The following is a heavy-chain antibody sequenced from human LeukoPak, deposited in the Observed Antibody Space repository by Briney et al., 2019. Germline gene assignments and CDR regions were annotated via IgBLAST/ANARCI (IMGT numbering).Heavy chain of an antibody. V-gene: IGHV3-48*03. J-gene: IGHJ4*02. CDR3: AKDARRYGSGSYFDY. D-gene: IGHD3-10*01. CDR1: GFTFSSYE. CDR2: ISSSGSTI. Sequence: GGSLRLSCAASGFTFSSYEMNWVRQAPGKGLEWVSYISSSGSTIYYADSVKGRFTISRGNSKNTLYLQMNSLRAEDTAVYYCAKDARRYGSGSYFDYWGQGTLVTVSS.